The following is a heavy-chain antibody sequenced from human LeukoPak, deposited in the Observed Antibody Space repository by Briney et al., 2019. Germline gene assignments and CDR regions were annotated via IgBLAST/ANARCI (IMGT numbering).Heavy chain of an antibody. J-gene: IGHJ4*02. D-gene: IGHD3-22*01. Sequence: PSETLSLTCTVSGGSISSYYWSWIRQPPGKGLEWIGYIYYSGSTYYNPSLKSRVTISVDTSKNQFSLKLSSVTAADTAVYYCARYGLYYYDSSGYHENWGQGTLVTVSS. CDR1: GGSISSYY. CDR3: ARYGLYYYDSSGYHEN. CDR2: IYYSGST. V-gene: IGHV4-59*08.